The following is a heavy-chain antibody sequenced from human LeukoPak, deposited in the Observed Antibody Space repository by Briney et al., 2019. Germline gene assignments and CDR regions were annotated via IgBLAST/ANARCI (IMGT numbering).Heavy chain of an antibody. CDR2: ISAYNGNT. CDR1: GYTFTSYG. D-gene: IGHD1-1*01. Sequence: ASVKVSCKASGYTFTSYGISWVRQAPGQGLEWMGWISAYNGNTNYAQKLQGRVTITTDTSTSTAYMELRSLRSDDTAVYYCARDATRTTGTFPDYWGQGTLVTVSS. V-gene: IGHV1-18*01. J-gene: IGHJ4*02. CDR3: ARDATRTTGTFPDY.